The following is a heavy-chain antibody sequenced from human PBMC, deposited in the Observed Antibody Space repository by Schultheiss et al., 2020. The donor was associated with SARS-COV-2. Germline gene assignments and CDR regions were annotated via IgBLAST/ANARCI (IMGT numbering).Heavy chain of an antibody. CDR2: ISGSGGST. CDR1: GFTFSDYY. CDR3: ARGSYSSSWGYWFDP. D-gene: IGHD6-13*01. V-gene: IGHV3-23*01. J-gene: IGHJ5*02. Sequence: GGSLRLSCAASGFTFSDYYMSWIRQAPGKGLEWVSAISGSGGSTYYADSVKGRFTISRDNSKNTLYLQMNSLRAEDTAVYYCARGSYSSSWGYWFDPWGQGTLVTVSS.